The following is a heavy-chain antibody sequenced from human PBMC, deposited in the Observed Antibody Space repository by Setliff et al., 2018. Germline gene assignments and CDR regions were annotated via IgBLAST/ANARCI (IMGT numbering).Heavy chain of an antibody. J-gene: IGHJ4*02. CDR1: GGSFSGYY. D-gene: IGHD2-15*01. V-gene: IGHV4-34*12. CDR2: IIHSGST. CDR3: ARSFSRSEKFLLDY. Sequence: LSLPCAVYGGSFSGYYWSWIRQPPGKRLEWIGEIIHSGSTNYNPSLKSRVTISMDTSKNQFSLKVSSVTAADTAVYYCARSFSRSEKFLLDYWGQGALVTVSS.